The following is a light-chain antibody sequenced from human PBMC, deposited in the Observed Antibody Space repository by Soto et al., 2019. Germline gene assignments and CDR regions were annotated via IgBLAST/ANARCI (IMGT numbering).Light chain of an antibody. V-gene: IGKV3-20*01. J-gene: IGKJ1*01. Sequence: EIVLTPSPATLSLSPWARATLSCRASQSVSSYLAWYQQKPGQAPRLLIYDASNRATGIPDRFSGSGSGTDFTLTISRLEPEDFAVYYCQQYGSSGTFGQGTKVDIK. CDR2: DAS. CDR1: QSVSSY. CDR3: QQYGSSGT.